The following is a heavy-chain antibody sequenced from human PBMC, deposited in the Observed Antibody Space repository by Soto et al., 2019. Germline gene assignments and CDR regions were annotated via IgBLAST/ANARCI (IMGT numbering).Heavy chain of an antibody. CDR2: IYSSGTT. D-gene: IGHD3-3*01. CDR3: ATLPRITIFGVASSPFDY. V-gene: IGHV4-61*08. Sequence: PSETLSLTCTVSGATVSRGDYFWTWIRQPPGKGLEWIGYIYSSGTTNYNPALKSRVTISLDTSKNQFSLKRSSVTAADTAVYYCATLPRITIFGVASSPFDYWGQGTLVTVSS. CDR1: GATVSRGDYF. J-gene: IGHJ4*02.